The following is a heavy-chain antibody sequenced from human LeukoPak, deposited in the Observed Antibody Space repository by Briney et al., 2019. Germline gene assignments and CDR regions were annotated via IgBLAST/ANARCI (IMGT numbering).Heavy chain of an antibody. Sequence: PSQTLSLTCTVSGGSIGSYYWSWIRQPPGKGLEWIGYIYYSGSTNYNPSLKSRVTISVDTSKNQFSLKLSSVTAADTAVYYCARSPITMVRGVIVAEYFQHWGQGTLVTVSS. CDR1: GGSIGSYY. D-gene: IGHD3-10*01. J-gene: IGHJ1*01. CDR3: ARSPITMVRGVIVAEYFQH. V-gene: IGHV4-59*01. CDR2: IYYSGST.